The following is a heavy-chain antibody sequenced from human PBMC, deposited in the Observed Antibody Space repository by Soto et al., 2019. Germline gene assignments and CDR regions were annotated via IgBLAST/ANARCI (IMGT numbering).Heavy chain of an antibody. CDR1: GGSISSYY. CDR3: ARVAPRVCSGGSGGFDY. D-gene: IGHD2-15*01. CDR2: IYYSGST. J-gene: IGHJ4*02. V-gene: IGHV4-59*01. Sequence: SETLSLTCTVSGGSISSYYWSWIRQPPGKGLEWIGYIYYSGSTNYNPSLKRRVTISVDTSTNQFSLKLSSVTAADTAVYYCARVAPRVCSGGSGGFDYWGQGTLVTVSS.